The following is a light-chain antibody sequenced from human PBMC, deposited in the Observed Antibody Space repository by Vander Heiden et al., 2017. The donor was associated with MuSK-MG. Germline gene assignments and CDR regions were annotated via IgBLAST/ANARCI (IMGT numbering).Light chain of an antibody. CDR2: DAS. Sequence: EIVLTQSPGTLSLSPGERATLSCRASQNINTYLAWYQQKPGQAPRLLIYDASNRATGIPARFSGDGSGTDFTLTISSLEPEDVAVYCCQQRDNWAQTFGQGTKLXIK. CDR1: QNINTY. V-gene: IGKV3-11*01. CDR3: QQRDNWAQT. J-gene: IGKJ2*01.